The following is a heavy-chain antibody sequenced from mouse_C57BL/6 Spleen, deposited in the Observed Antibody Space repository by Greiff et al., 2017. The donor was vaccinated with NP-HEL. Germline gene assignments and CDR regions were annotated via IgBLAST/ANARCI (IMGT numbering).Heavy chain of an antibody. CDR1: GYAFSSSW. D-gene: IGHD2-4*01. CDR2: IYPGDGDT. J-gene: IGHJ3*01. V-gene: IGHV1-82*01. Sequence: QVQLQQSGPELVKPGASVKISCKASGYAFSSSWMNWVKQRPEKGLEWIGRIYPGDGDTNYNGKFKGKATLTADKSSSTAYMQLSSLTSEDSAVYCCAQEAMDYDGAWFAYWGQGTLVTVSA. CDR3: AQEAMDYDGAWFAY.